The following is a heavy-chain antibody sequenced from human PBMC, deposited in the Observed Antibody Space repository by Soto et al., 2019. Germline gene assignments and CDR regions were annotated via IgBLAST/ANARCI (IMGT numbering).Heavy chain of an antibody. D-gene: IGHD3-10*01. CDR3: AGSGRGYYYYYYVDV. CDR2: ISSSSSYI. Sequence: EVQLVESGGGLVKPGGSLRLSCAASGFTFSSYSMNWVRQAPGKGLEWVSSISSSSSYINYADSVKGRFTISRDNAKNRLYLQRNNLIAEDTTVYYYAGSGRGYYYYYYVDVWVKGTTVTVSS. J-gene: IGHJ6*03. CDR1: GFTFSSYS. V-gene: IGHV3-21*01.